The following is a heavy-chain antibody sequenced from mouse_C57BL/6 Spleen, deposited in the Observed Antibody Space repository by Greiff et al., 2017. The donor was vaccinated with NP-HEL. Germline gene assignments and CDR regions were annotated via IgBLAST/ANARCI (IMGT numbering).Heavy chain of an antibody. D-gene: IGHD1-1*01. V-gene: IGHV1-82*01. CDR2: IYPGDGDT. J-gene: IGHJ1*03. CDR1: GYAFSSSW. CDR3: ARVDYYGSSSYWYFDV. Sequence: VQLQQSGPELVKPGASVKISCKASGYAFSSSWMNWVKQRPGKGLEWIGRIYPGDGDTNYNGKFKGKATLTADKSSSTAYMQLSSLTSEDSAVYFCARVDYYGSSSYWYFDVWGTGTTVTVSS.